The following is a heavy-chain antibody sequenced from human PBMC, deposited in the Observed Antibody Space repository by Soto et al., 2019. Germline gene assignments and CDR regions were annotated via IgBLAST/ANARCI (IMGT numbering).Heavy chain of an antibody. CDR1: GGSISSGDYY. CDR3: ATYIAGGRFDP. CDR2: IYYSGST. D-gene: IGHD3-16*01. Sequence: PSETLSLTCTVSGGSISSGDYYWSWIRQPPGKGLEWIGYIYYSGSTYYNPSLKSRVTISVDTSKNQFSLKLSSVTAADTAVYYWATYIAGGRFDPWGQGTLVTVSS. V-gene: IGHV4-30-4*01. J-gene: IGHJ5*02.